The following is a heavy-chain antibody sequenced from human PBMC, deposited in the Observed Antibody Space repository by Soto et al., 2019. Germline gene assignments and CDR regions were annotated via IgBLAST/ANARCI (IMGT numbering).Heavy chain of an antibody. CDR2: ISGSGGST. J-gene: IGHJ6*03. D-gene: IGHD2-8*01. CDR1: GFTFSSYA. V-gene: IGHV3-23*01. Sequence: GGSLRLSCAASGFTFSSYAMSWVRQAPGKGLEWVSAISGSGGSTYYAESVKGRFTISRDNSKNTLYLQMNSLRAEDTAVYYCAKTVADIVLIGARGYYMDVWGKGTTVTVSS. CDR3: AKTVADIVLIGARGYYMDV.